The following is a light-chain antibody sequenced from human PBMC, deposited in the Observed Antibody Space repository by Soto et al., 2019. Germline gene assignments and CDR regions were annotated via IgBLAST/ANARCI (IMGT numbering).Light chain of an antibody. CDR1: QSVSDSY. CDR3: HRNGRSPART. V-gene: IGKV3-20*01. J-gene: IGKJ2*01. CDR2: GAS. Sequence: EIVLTQSPGTLSLSPGERATLSCRASQSVSDSYLAWYQQKPGQAPRLLIYGASSRATGIAGRFSGSGSATDFTLTISRLQDEDSAVYYWHRNGRSPARTFGQGTQLEIK.